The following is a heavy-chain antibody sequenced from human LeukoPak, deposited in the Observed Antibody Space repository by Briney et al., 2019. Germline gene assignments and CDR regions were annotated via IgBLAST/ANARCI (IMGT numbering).Heavy chain of an antibody. CDR2: IYYSGST. CDR3: ASGVVVAALQYLQH. D-gene: IGHD2-15*01. CDR1: GYSISSGYY. Sequence: SETLSLTCSVSGYSISSGYYWGWIRQPPGKGLEWIGYIYYSGSTTYNPSLKSRVTISVDTSKNQFSLKLSSVTAADTAVYYCASGVVVAALQYLQHWGQGTLVTVSS. J-gene: IGHJ1*01. V-gene: IGHV4-38-2*02.